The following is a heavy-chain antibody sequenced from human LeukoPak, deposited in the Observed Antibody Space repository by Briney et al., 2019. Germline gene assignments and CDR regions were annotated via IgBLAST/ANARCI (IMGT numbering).Heavy chain of an antibody. CDR3: ARGGMLAALTDAFDI. Sequence: TSETLSLTCAVYGGSFSGYYWSWIRQPPGKGLEWIGEINHSGSTNYNPSLKSRVTISVDTSKNQFSLKLSSVTAADTAVYYCARGGMLAALTDAFDIWGQGTMVTVSS. CDR1: GGSFSGYY. CDR2: INHSGST. V-gene: IGHV4-34*01. J-gene: IGHJ3*02. D-gene: IGHD6-6*01.